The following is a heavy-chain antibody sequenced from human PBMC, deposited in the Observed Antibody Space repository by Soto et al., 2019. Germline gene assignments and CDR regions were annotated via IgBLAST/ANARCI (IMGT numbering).Heavy chain of an antibody. CDR3: ARVPNNDFWSGEANYYFDY. D-gene: IGHD3-3*01. Sequence: QVQLQESGPGLVKPSETLSLTCTVSGGSISSYYWSWIRQPAGKGLEWIGRIYTSGSTNYNPSLKSRVTMSVDTSKNQFSLKLSSVTAADTAVYYCARVPNNDFWSGEANYYFDYWGQGTLVTVSS. CDR2: IYTSGST. J-gene: IGHJ4*02. V-gene: IGHV4-4*07. CDR1: GGSISSYY.